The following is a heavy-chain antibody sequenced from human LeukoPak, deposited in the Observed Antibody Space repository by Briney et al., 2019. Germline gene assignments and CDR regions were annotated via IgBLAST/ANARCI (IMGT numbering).Heavy chain of an antibody. CDR3: ARGAWDYGSGSYSGYYYDYYLDV. J-gene: IGHJ6*03. D-gene: IGHD3-10*01. CDR2: ISRSGST. V-gene: IGHV4-59*12. Sequence: SETLSLICTVSGGSISTFYWSWIRQPPGKGLEWIGYISRSGSTNYNPSLKSRVTISVDTSTNQFSLKVTSVTAADTAVYYCARGAWDYGSGSYSGYYYDYYLDVWGKGTTVTISS. CDR1: GGSISTFY.